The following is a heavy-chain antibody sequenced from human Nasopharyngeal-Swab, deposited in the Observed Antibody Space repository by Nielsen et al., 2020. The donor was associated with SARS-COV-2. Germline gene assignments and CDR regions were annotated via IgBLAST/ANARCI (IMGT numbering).Heavy chain of an antibody. CDR2: IVVGSGNT. CDR1: GCTFTSSA. J-gene: IGHJ5*02. CDR3: ARAPLFGVVIYWFDP. V-gene: IGHV1-58*02. D-gene: IGHD3-3*01. Sequence: SVKVSCKASGCTFTSSAMQWVRQARGQRLEWIGWIVVGSGNTNYAQKFQERVTITRDMSTSTAYMELSSLRSDDTAVYYCARAPLFGVVIYWFDPWGQGTLVTVSS.